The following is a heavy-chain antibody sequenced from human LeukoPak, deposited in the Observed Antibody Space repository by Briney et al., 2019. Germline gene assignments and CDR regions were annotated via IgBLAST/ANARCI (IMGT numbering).Heavy chain of an antibody. D-gene: IGHD3-22*01. CDR2: VIPPLNIP. J-gene: IGHJ5*02. Sequence: SVKVSCKASGDSLNTYAINWVRQAPGQGLEWMGRVIPPLNIPHYAQKFQDRITITAETSSNTSYLELRSLTSDDTAVYYCARAPHYSASSGYNWFHPWGQGSQVTVSS. CDR1: GDSLNTYA. V-gene: IGHV1-69*04. CDR3: ARAPHYSASSGYNWFHP.